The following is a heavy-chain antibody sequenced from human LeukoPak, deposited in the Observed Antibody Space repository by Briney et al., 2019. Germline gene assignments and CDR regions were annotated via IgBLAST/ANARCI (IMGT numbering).Heavy chain of an antibody. J-gene: IGHJ5*02. CDR3: ARDGCSSTSCLKGWFDP. Sequence: ASVKVSCKASGYTFTSYYMHWVRQAPGQGLEWMGIINPSGGSTSYAQKFQGRVTMTRDTSTSTVYMELSSLRSEDTAVYYCARDGCSSTSCLKGWFDPWGQGTLVTVSS. CDR2: INPSGGST. CDR1: GYTFTSYY. V-gene: IGHV1-46*01. D-gene: IGHD2-2*01.